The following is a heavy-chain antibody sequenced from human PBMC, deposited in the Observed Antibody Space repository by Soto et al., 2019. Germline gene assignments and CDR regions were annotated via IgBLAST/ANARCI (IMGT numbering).Heavy chain of an antibody. D-gene: IGHD3-22*01. V-gene: IGHV3-23*01. CDR2: ISGSGGST. CDR3: AKGLHDSISKIYYYGMDV. CDR1: GFTFSRYA. J-gene: IGHJ6*02. Sequence: GGSLRLSCAASGFTFSRYAMSWVRQAPGKGLEWVSAISGSGGSTYYADSVKGRFTISRDNSKNTLYLQMNSLRAEDTAVYYCAKGLHDSISKIYYYGMDVWGQGTTVTVSS.